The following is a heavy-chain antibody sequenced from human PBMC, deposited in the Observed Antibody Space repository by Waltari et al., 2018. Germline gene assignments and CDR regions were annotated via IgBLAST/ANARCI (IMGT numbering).Heavy chain of an antibody. J-gene: IGHJ4*02. V-gene: IGHV4-30-4*08. CDR2: ISHSGRT. CDR1: GGSISSGYSY. Sequence: QVQLQESGPGLVKPSQTLSLTCTVSGGSISSGYSYWSWIRQPPGKGLEWIGYISHSGRTYYNASLKSRVTISVDMSKNQFSLKLSSVTAADTAVYYCARRGDAAMEFDSWGQGTLVTVSS. CDR3: ARRGDAAMEFDS. D-gene: IGHD3-16*01.